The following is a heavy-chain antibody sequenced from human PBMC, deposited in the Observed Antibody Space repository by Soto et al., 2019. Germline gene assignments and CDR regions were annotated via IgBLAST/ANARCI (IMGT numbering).Heavy chain of an antibody. CDR1: EFTFSSYP. V-gene: IGHV3-23*01. Sequence: GVSLRLSCAASEFTFSSYPMSWVRQAPGKGLEWVSAVSGSGGSTYYADSVKGRFTISRDNSKNTLYLQMNSLRAEDTAVYYCAKDRHCSSTSCTDYYYYGMDVWGQGTTVTVSS. J-gene: IGHJ6*02. CDR2: VSGSGGST. D-gene: IGHD2-2*01. CDR3: AKDRHCSSTSCTDYYYYGMDV.